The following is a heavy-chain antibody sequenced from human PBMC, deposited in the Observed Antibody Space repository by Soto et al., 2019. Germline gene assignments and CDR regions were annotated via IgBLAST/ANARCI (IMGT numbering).Heavy chain of an antibody. CDR1: GGSISSGGYY. CDR2: IYYSGST. CDR3: ARGWFGELPQVYWFDP. J-gene: IGHJ5*02. V-gene: IGHV4-31*03. D-gene: IGHD3-10*01. Sequence: SETLSLTCTVSGGSISSGGYYWSWIRQHPGKGLEWIGYIYYSGSTYYNPSLKSRVTISVDTSKNQFSLKLSSVTAADTAVYYCARGWFGELPQVYWFDPWGQGTLVTVSS.